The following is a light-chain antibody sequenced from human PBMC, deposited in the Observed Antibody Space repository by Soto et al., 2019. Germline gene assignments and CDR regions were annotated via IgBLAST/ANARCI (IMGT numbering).Light chain of an antibody. CDR1: QSISSSY. V-gene: IGKV3-20*01. J-gene: IGKJ1*01. CDR2: GAS. CDR3: QQIGSSPWT. Sequence: EVVLTRSPGTLSLSPGERVTLSCRASQSISSSYVAWYQQKPGQAPRLLIFGASSRAAGIPDRFSGSGSGTDFTLTISRLEPEDFAVYYCQQIGSSPWTFGQGTKVESK.